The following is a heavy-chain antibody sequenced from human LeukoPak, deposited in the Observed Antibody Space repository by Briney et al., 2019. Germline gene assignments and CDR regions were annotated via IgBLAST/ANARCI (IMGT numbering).Heavy chain of an antibody. J-gene: IGHJ3*01. V-gene: IGHV3-49*04. CDR2: IRSKTHGGTP. D-gene: IGHD3-10*01. CDR3: TRARYYGSASYYSDAFDV. CDR1: GFTFGDYA. Sequence: PGGSLRLSCTASGFTFGDYAFSWVRQAPGKGLQWVTFIRSKTHGGTPEYAASVKGRFTVSRDDSKSMAYLQIDSLKTEDTAVYYCTRARYYGSASYYSDAFDVWGQGTLVTVSS.